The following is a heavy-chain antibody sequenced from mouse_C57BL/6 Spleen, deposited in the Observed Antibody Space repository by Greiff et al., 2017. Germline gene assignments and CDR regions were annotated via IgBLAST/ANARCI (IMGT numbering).Heavy chain of an antibody. D-gene: IGHD2-4*01. Sequence: EVQVVESGGGLVQPGGSLSLSCAASGFTFTDYYMSWVRQPPGKALEWLGFIRNKANGYTTEYSASVKGRFTISRDNSQSILYLRMNALRAEDSAADYCARSSPNDYPMDYWGQGTSVTVSS. CDR3: ARSSPNDYPMDY. CDR1: GFTFTDYY. V-gene: IGHV7-3*01. CDR2: IRNKANGYTT. J-gene: IGHJ4*01.